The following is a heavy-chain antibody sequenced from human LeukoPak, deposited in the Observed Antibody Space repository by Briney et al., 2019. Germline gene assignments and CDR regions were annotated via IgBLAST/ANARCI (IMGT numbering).Heavy chain of an antibody. D-gene: IGHD3-22*01. Sequence: GESLRLSCEASGFTFSNYAMTWVRQAPGKGLEWVSVISGGGSSTYYADSVKGRFTISRDNSKNTLYLQMNSLRAEDTAVYYCAKEGSYDSSGYYWTVWGQGTLVTVSS. CDR1: GFTFSNYA. CDR3: AKEGSYDSSGYYWTV. CDR2: ISGGGSST. J-gene: IGHJ4*02. V-gene: IGHV3-23*01.